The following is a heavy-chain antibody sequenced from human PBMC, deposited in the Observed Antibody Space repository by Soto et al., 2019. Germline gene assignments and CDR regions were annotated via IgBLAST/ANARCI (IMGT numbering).Heavy chain of an antibody. CDR1: GFTFSSYA. V-gene: IGHV3-30-3*01. CDR2: ISYDGSNK. Sequence: GGSLRLSCAASGFTFSSYAMHWVRQAPGKGLEWVAVISYDGSNKYYADSVKGRFTISRDNAKNSLYLQMNSLRAEDTAVYYCARGSSDYDFWSGGLWDYGMDVLGQGTTVTVSS. CDR3: ARGSSDYDFWSGGLWDYGMDV. D-gene: IGHD3-3*01. J-gene: IGHJ6*02.